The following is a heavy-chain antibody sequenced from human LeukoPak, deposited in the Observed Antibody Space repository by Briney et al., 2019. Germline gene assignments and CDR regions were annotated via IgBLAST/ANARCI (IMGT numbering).Heavy chain of an antibody. CDR3: SRAVTEAGAKYYFDY. D-gene: IGHD6-13*01. CDR1: GFTFSDCY. V-gene: IGHV3-49*03. CDR2: IRSKAYGGTT. J-gene: IGHJ4*02. Sequence: SLRLSCAASGFTFSDCYMSWFRQAPGKGLEWVGFIRSKAYGGTTEYAAFVKGRFAISRDDSERIAYLQMNSLKTEDTAVYYCSRAVTEAGAKYYFDYWGQGTLVTVSS.